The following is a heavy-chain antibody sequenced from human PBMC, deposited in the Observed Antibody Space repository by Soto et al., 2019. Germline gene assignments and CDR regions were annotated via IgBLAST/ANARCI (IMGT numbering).Heavy chain of an antibody. J-gene: IGHJ2*01. V-gene: IGHV1-69*06. CDR2: IIPIFGTA. Sequence: QVQLVQSGAEVQKPGSSVKVSCKASGGTFSSYAISWVRQAPGQGLEWMGGIIPIFGTANYAHKYQGRVRIDAAKSTSTDYMERFSRSAEDTVVYYCASVVEATPGWYFDLWGRGTLVTVSS. CDR3: ASVVEATPGWYFDL. CDR1: GGTFSSYA. D-gene: IGHD1-26*01.